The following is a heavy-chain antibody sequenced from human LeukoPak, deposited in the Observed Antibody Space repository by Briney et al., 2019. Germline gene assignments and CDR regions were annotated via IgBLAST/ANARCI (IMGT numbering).Heavy chain of an antibody. Sequence: KASETLSLTCTVSGDSISSSSYYWGWIRQSPGKALEWIGYIYYTETSYNPSLKSRVTISADTSRDQFSLKLSSVTAADTAVYYCASRKLGNDYWGQGILVTVTS. CDR2: IYYTET. J-gene: IGHJ4*02. D-gene: IGHD7-27*01. V-gene: IGHV4-61*05. CDR3: ASRKLGNDY. CDR1: GDSISSSSYY.